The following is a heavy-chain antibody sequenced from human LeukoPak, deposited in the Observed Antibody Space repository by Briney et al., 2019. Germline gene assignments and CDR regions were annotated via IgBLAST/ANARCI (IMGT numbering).Heavy chain of an antibody. CDR3: ARRVAAAGTGFYYFDY. CDR1: GGSISSYY. V-gene: IGHV4-59*01. CDR2: IYYSGST. D-gene: IGHD6-13*01. Sequence: SETLSLTCSVSGGSISSYYWSWIRQPPVKGLEWIGYIYYSGSTNYNPSLKSRVTISVDTSKNQFSLKLSSVAAADTAVYYCARRVAAAGTGFYYFDYWGQGTLVTVSS. J-gene: IGHJ4*02.